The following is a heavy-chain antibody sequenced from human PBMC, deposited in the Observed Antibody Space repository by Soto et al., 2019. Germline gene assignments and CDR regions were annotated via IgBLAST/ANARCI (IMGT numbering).Heavy chain of an antibody. J-gene: IGHJ4*02. CDR1: GFSFSTYA. V-gene: IGHV3-23*01. Sequence: PGGSLRLSCITSGFSFSTYAMSWVRQAPGKGLEWISTFSGSGGGTYYADSVKGRFTISRDNSKNTVHLQMNSLRAEDTATYYCVKESRAGSTWRGPKFDYWRQGLRDPVSS. CDR3: VKESRAGSTWRGPKFDY. D-gene: IGHD2-2*01. CDR2: FSGSGGGT.